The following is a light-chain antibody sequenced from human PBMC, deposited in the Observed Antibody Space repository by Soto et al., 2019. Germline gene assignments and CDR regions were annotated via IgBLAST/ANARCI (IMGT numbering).Light chain of an antibody. CDR3: QTWGTGIVV. J-gene: IGLJ2*01. V-gene: IGLV4-69*01. CDR1: SGHSSYA. Sequence: QLVLTQSPSASASLGTSVKLTCTLSSGHSSYAIAWHQQQPEKGPRYLMKLNNDGSHSKGDGIPDRFSGSSSGAERYLTISSLQSEDEADYYCQTWGTGIVVFCGGTKLTVL. CDR2: LNNDGSH.